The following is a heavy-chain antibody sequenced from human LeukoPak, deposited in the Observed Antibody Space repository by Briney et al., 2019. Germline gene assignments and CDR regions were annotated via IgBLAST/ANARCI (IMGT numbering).Heavy chain of an antibody. Sequence: SETRSLTCTVSGGSISSYYWSWIRQPAGKGLEWIGRIYTSGSTNYNPSLKSRVTMSVDTSKNQFSLKLSSVTAADTAVYYCATSYYDFWSGWTPGMDVWGQGTTVTVSS. J-gene: IGHJ6*02. CDR1: GGSISSYY. D-gene: IGHD3-3*01. CDR2: IYTSGST. V-gene: IGHV4-4*07. CDR3: ATSYYDFWSGWTPGMDV.